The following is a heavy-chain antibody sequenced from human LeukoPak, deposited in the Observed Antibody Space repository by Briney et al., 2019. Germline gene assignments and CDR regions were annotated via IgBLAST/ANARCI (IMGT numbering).Heavy chain of an antibody. CDR1: GSTFSSYG. CDR3: AREEYCTNGVCLSSYGMDV. J-gene: IGHJ6*02. CDR2: IWYDGSNK. D-gene: IGHD2-8*01. V-gene: IGHV3-33*01. Sequence: GRSLRLSCAASGSTFSSYGMHWVRQAPGKGLEWVAVIWYDGSNKYYADSVKGRFTISRDNSKNTLYLQMNSLRAEDTAVYYCAREEYCTNGVCLSSYGMDVWGQGTTVTVSS.